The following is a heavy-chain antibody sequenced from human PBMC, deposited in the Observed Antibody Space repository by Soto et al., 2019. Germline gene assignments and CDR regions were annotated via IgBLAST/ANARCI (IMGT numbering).Heavy chain of an antibody. CDR3: ARGYYSSGWLYY. CDR1: GYTFTSYD. Sequence: GSVIVSCKASGYTFTSYDINWVRQATGQGLEWMGWMNPNSGNTGYAQKFQGRVTMTRNTSISTAYMELSSLRSEDTAVYYCARGYYSSGWLYYWGQGTLVNVS. V-gene: IGHV1-8*01. CDR2: MNPNSGNT. J-gene: IGHJ4*02. D-gene: IGHD6-19*01.